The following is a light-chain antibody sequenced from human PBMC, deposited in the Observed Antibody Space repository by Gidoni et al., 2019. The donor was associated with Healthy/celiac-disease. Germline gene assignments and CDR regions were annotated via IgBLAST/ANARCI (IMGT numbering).Light chain of an antibody. CDR2: KDT. V-gene: IGLV3-25*03. J-gene: IGLJ2*01. CDR3: QSADSSGTYVV. Sequence: SYDLTQPPSVSVSPGQTARITCSGDALPKQYAYWYQKKPGQAPLLVIYKDTERPPGIPERFSGSSSGTRVTLTISGVQAEDEADYYCQSADSSGTYVVFGGGTKLTVL. CDR1: ALPKQY.